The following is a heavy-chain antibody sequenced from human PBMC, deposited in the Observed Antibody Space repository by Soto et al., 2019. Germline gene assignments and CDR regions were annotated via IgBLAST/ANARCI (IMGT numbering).Heavy chain of an antibody. J-gene: IGHJ4*02. V-gene: IGHV3-33*08. D-gene: IGHD6-13*01. CDR3: ASRGISAVDFDH. Sequence: PGGSLRLSCAASGFTFSSYGMNWVRQAPGKGLEWVTLIWCDRSKIYYADSVRGRFTISRDNAMNTVYLQMNSLRAEDTAVYYCASRGISAVDFDHWGQGTLVTVSS. CDR1: GFTFSSYG. CDR2: IWCDRSKI.